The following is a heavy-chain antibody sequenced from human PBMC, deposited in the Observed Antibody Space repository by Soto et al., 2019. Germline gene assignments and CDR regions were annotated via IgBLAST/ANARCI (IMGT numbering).Heavy chain of an antibody. Sequence: QVPLVQSGAEVKKPGASVKVSCKASGYTFTSYAMHWVRQAPGQRLEWMGWINAGNGNTKYSQKFQGRVTITRDTSASTAYMELSSLRSEDTAVYYCARALPPTMVRGVTYYYYYGMDVWGQGTTVTVSS. D-gene: IGHD3-10*01. CDR2: INAGNGNT. J-gene: IGHJ6*02. CDR3: ARALPPTMVRGVTYYYYYGMDV. CDR1: GYTFTSYA. V-gene: IGHV1-3*01.